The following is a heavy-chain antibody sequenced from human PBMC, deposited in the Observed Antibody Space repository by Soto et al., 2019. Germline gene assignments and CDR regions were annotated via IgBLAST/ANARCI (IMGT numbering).Heavy chain of an antibody. CDR2: ISAYSDNT. CDR1: GYTFTSYV. Sequence: ASVKVSCKASGYTFTSYVISWVRQAPGQGLEWMGWISAYSDNTNYAQNLQGRVTMTTDTSTSTAYMELRSLRSDDTAVYYCARTYFDFWSSLNYCYMDVWGKGTTVTVSS. V-gene: IGHV1-18*01. J-gene: IGHJ6*03. D-gene: IGHD3-3*01. CDR3: ARTYFDFWSSLNYCYMDV.